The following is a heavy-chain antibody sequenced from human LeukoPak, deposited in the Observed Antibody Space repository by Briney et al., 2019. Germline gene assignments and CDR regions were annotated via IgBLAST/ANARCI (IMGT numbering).Heavy chain of an antibody. D-gene: IGHD4-23*01. CDR3: ARDVGDYGGNNAFDI. CDR1: GGSISSSNW. CDR2: IYHSGST. Sequence: SETLSLTCAVSGGSISSSNWWSWVRQPPGKGLEWIGEIYHSGSTNYNPSLKSRVTISVDKSKNQFSLKLSSVTAADTAVYYCARDVGDYGGNNAFDIWGQGTMVTVSS. V-gene: IGHV4-4*02. J-gene: IGHJ3*02.